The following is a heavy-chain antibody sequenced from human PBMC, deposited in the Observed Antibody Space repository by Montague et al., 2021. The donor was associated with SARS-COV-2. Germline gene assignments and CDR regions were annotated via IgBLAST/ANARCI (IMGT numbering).Heavy chain of an antibody. J-gene: IGHJ6*02. V-gene: IGHV4-4*07. CDR3: ARDRPRSYYYGSGTYTWGGYGIDD. Sequence: SETLSLTCGVSGGSINSYYWSWIRQPAGKGLEWIGRIYTSGRTNYSPSLKSRVTISVDTSRNHLSLKLTSVTAADTAVYYCARDRPRSYYYGSGTYTWGGYGIDDWGQGTTVTVSS. CDR2: IYTSGRT. CDR1: GGSINSYY. D-gene: IGHD3-10*01.